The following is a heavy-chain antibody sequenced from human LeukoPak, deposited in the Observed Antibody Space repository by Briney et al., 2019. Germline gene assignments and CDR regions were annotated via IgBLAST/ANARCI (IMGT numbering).Heavy chain of an antibody. D-gene: IGHD2-8*01. V-gene: IGHV1-18*01. CDR3: ARVGPACTNGVCHFSFDY. Sequence: ASVKVSCKASGDIFSKYGVSWVRQAPGQGLEWMGWISAYNGNTNYAQKLQGRVTMTTDTSTSTAYMELRSLRSDDTAVYYCARVGPACTNGVCHFSFDYWGQGTLVTVSS. CDR1: GDIFSKYG. CDR2: ISAYNGNT. J-gene: IGHJ4*02.